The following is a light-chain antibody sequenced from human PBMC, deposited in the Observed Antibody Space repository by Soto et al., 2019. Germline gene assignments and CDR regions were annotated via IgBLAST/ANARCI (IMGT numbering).Light chain of an antibody. CDR2: DAS. J-gene: IGKJ1*01. CDR1: QSISSW. Sequence: DIQMTQSPSTLSASVGDRVTITCRASQSISSWLAWYQQKPGKAPKLLIYDASSLESGVPLRFSGSGSGTEFTLTINSLQPDDFATYYCQQYNSYWTFGQGTKVEIK. V-gene: IGKV1-5*01. CDR3: QQYNSYWT.